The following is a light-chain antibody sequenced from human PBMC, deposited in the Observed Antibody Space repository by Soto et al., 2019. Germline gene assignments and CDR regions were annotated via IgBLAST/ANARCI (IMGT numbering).Light chain of an antibody. J-gene: IGKJ4*01. Sequence: IVFTQSPATLSLSPVERSTLSGRASQSVNKYLAWYHQKPVQAPRLLIYDASKRATGIPARFSSGGSGTDFTLAISSLAPDVFAVYYCPHRTNCPVTFGGRTK. V-gene: IGKV3-11*01. CDR2: DAS. CDR3: PHRTNCPVT. CDR1: QSVNKY.